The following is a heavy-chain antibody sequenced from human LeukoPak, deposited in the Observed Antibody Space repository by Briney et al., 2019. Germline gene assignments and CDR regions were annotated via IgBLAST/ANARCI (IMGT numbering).Heavy chain of an antibody. CDR2: INPNSGGT. J-gene: IGHJ4*02. D-gene: IGHD4-17*01. Sequence: ASVKVSCKASGYTFTGYYMHWVRQAPGQGLEWMGWINPNSGGTNYAQKFQGRVTMTRDTSISTAYMELSRLRSEDTAVYYCARDRGDYGDYLEFDYWGQGTLVTVSS. CDR3: ARDRGDYGDYLEFDY. CDR1: GYTFTGYY. V-gene: IGHV1-2*02.